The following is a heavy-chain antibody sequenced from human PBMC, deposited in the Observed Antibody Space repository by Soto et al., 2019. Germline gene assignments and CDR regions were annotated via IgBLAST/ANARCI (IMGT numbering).Heavy chain of an antibody. D-gene: IGHD3-3*01. V-gene: IGHV3-30*18. CDR2: ISYDGINR. CDR3: AKEGHYDFWSGYYPPPGYSCCMYV. Sequence: PGGSLRLSCAASGFTFSSYGMHWVRQAPGKGLEWVAVISYDGINRYYVDSVKGRFTISRDNSKNTLYLQMNSLSAEDTAVYYCAKEGHYDFWSGYYPPPGYSCCMYVWGQGTTVTVSS. J-gene: IGHJ6*02. CDR1: GFTFSSYG.